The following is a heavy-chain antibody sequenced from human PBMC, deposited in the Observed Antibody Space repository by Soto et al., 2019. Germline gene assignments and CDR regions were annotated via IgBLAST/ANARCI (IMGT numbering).Heavy chain of an antibody. V-gene: IGHV3-74*01. J-gene: IGHJ3*01. Sequence: GGSLRLSCTASGFIFSHYWMHWVRQSPEKGLVWVSRINSGGTRTNYADSVKGRFTISRDNGKNTLFLQMNRLRVEDTAVYYCVQESPDFAADPDAYRVWGQGXKVTVSS. CDR2: INSGGTRT. CDR1: GFIFSHYW. CDR3: VQESPDFAADPDAYRV.